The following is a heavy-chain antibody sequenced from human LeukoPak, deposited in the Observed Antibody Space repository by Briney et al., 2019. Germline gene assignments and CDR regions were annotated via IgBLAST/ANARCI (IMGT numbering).Heavy chain of an antibody. CDR2: ISGGSIYI. D-gene: IGHD6-13*01. CDR1: GFAFKSFG. J-gene: IGHJ6*03. V-gene: IGHV3-21*06. Sequence: GGSLRLSCVASGFAFKSFGMNWVRQAPGKGLEWVSSISGGSIYIYYADSVKGRFTISRDNGKNSLYLQMNSLRAEDTAVYYCASDKTAQLDNYYYYMDVWGKGTTVTISS. CDR3: ASDKTAQLDNYYYYMDV.